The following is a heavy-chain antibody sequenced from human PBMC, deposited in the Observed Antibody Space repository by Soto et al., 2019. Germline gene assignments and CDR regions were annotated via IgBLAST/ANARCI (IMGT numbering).Heavy chain of an antibody. Sequence: GGSLRRSCETSGFPFGIYTMNWVRQAPGKGLEWVSSISSSGTYIDYADSVEGRFAISRDDAKNSVFLEMTSLRVDDTAVYYCARAGNYHASWGQGTLVTGS. V-gene: IGHV3-21*01. D-gene: IGHD1-7*01. CDR1: GFPFGIYT. CDR2: ISSSGTYI. J-gene: IGHJ5*02. CDR3: ARAGNYHAS.